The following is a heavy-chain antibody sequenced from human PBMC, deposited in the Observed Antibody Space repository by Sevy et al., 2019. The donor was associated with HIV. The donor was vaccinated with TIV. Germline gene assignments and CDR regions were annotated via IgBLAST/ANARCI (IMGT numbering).Heavy chain of an antibody. V-gene: IGHV3-30-3*01. CDR3: AIGPEWELTSFLSH. D-gene: IGHD1-26*01. Sequence: GGSLRLSCAASGFTFRTYAFHWVRQTPGRGLEWIGLISSNGDNAFYANSVRGRFTISRDNSMNTLYLQMTSLTPDDTAVYYYAIGPEWELTSFLSHWGQGTLVTVSS. CDR1: GFTFRTYA. J-gene: IGHJ4*02. CDR2: ISSNGDNA.